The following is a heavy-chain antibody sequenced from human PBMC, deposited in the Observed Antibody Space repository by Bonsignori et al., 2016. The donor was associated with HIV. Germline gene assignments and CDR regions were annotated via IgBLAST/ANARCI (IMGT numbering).Heavy chain of an antibody. J-gene: IGHJ3*01. CDR1: GFSLNNARMG. D-gene: IGHD3-22*01. Sequence: QVTLKESGPVLVKPTETLTLTCTVSGFSLNNARMGVSWIRQPPGKAPEWLAHIFANDVKSYSTSLRRRLTISKDTSGSQVVLTMTNLDPADTATYYCARSTANRIYSDGSGPAHGFDVWGQGTVVTVSS. CDR3: ARSTANRIYSDGSGPAHGFDV. CDR2: IFANDVK. V-gene: IGHV2-26*01.